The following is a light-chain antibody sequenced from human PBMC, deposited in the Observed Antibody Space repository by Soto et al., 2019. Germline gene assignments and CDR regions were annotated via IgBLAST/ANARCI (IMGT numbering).Light chain of an antibody. V-gene: IGLV1-44*01. J-gene: IGLJ2*01. CDR1: RSNIGSNT. CDR2: SNN. Sequence: QSVLTQPPSASGTPGQRVTISCSGSRSNIGSNTVNWYQQLPGTAPKLLIYSNNQRPSGVPDRFSGSKSGTSASLAISGLQSEDEADYYCAAWDDSLNGLVFGGGTKLTVL. CDR3: AAWDDSLNGLV.